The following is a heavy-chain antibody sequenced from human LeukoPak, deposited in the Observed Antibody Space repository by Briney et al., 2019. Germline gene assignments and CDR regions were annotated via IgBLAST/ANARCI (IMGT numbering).Heavy chain of an antibody. CDR1: GGSISSGSYY. Sequence: SETLSLTCTVSGGSISSGSYYWNWIRQPAGKGLEWIGRIYTSGSTDYNPSLKSRVTISLDTSKNQFSLKLSSVTAADTAVYYCAINSLGDSSGYDYWGQGTLVTVSS. V-gene: IGHV4-61*02. CDR3: AINSLGDSSGYDY. D-gene: IGHD3-22*01. CDR2: IYTSGST. J-gene: IGHJ4*02.